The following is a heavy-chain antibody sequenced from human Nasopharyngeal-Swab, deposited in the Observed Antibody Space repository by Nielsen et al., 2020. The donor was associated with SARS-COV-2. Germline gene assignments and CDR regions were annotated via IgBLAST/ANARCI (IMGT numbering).Heavy chain of an antibody. Sequence: GESLKISCAASGFTFSSYSMNWVRQAPGKGLEWVSYISSSSTIYYADSVKGRFTISRDNARNSLYLQMNSLRDEDTAVYYCARDPDYYGSGSYFHGMDVWGQGTTVTVSS. CDR1: GFTFSSYS. D-gene: IGHD3-10*01. CDR3: ARDPDYYGSGSYFHGMDV. V-gene: IGHV3-48*02. CDR2: ISSSSTI. J-gene: IGHJ6*02.